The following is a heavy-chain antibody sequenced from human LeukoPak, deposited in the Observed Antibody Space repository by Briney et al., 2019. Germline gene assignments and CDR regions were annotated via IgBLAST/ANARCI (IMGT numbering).Heavy chain of an antibody. D-gene: IGHD2/OR15-2a*01. Sequence: GGSLRLSCAASGFTFSSYAMSWVRQAPGKGLEWVSSISDSGGSTYYTDSVKGRFTISRDNSKNTLYLQMNSLKAEDTAVYYCAKYVSAKGPPYALDVWGQGTTVTVSS. CDR3: AKYVSAKGPPYALDV. J-gene: IGHJ6*02. CDR1: GFTFSSYA. V-gene: IGHV3-23*01. CDR2: ISDSGGST.